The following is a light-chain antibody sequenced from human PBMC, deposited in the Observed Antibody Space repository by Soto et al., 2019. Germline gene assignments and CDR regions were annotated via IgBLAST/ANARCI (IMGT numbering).Light chain of an antibody. CDR2: GAS. J-gene: IGKJ1*01. V-gene: IGKV3-20*01. CDR3: QQYGSSPTWT. CDR1: QSFRGL. Sequence: EVVLTQSPVTLSLSPGETATLSCSASQSFRGLLAWYQQKPGQAPRLLIYGASSRATGIPDRFSGSGSGTDFTLTISRLEPEDFAVYYCQQYGSSPTWTFGQGTKVDIK.